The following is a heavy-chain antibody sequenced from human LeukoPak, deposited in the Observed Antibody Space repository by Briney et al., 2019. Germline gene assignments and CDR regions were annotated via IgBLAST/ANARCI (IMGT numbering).Heavy chain of an antibody. Sequence: VASVKVSCKASGGTFSSYAISWVRQAPGQGLEWMGWMNPNSGNTGYAQKFQGRVTMTRNTSISTAYMELSSLRSEDTAVYYCARVGEQLDNFDYWGQGTLVTVSS. CDR3: ARVGEQLDNFDY. V-gene: IGHV1-8*02. CDR1: GGTFSSYA. J-gene: IGHJ4*02. CDR2: MNPNSGNT. D-gene: IGHD6-13*01.